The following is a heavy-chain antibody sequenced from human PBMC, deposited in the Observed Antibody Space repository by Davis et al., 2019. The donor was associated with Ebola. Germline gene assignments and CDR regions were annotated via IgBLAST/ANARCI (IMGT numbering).Heavy chain of an antibody. D-gene: IGHD3-9*01. Sequence: AASVKVSCKASGYSFTNYYIHWVRQAPGQGLEWMGRINPNSGDTDYAPNFQGRVPMARDTSINTAYMELSRLRSDDTAVYYCARARPHRVSYDILTGPYGMDVWGKGTTVTVSS. CDR1: GYSFTNYY. CDR2: INPNSGDT. CDR3: ARARPHRVSYDILTGPYGMDV. J-gene: IGHJ6*04. V-gene: IGHV1-2*06.